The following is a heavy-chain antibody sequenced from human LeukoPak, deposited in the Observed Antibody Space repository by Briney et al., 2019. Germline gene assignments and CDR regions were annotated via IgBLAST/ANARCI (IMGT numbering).Heavy chain of an antibody. CDR3: ARDRGDYNHNFDY. J-gene: IGHJ4*02. CDR2: IWYDGSQK. V-gene: IGHV3-33*01. Sequence: GGSLRLPCAVSGFTFRNAGMHWVRQAPGKGLEWVAVIWYDGSQKYYADSVKGRFTISRDNSKNLLYLHMNSLSAEEPAVCFCARDRGDYNHNFDYWGQGTLVTVSS. D-gene: IGHD4-17*01. CDR1: GFTFRNAG.